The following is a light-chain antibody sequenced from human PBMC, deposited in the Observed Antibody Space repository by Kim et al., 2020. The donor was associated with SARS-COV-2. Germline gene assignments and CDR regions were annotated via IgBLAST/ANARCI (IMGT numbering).Light chain of an antibody. Sequence: DIQMSQSPSTLSASVGDRVTITCRASEAIKTWLAWYQQKPGKVPSLLIYLASTLENGVPSRFSGSGSGTEFTLTINGLQPDDFATYYCQHYSRFPYTFGQGTKLEI. CDR2: LAS. CDR1: EAIKTW. V-gene: IGKV1-5*03. J-gene: IGKJ2*01. CDR3: QHYSRFPYT.